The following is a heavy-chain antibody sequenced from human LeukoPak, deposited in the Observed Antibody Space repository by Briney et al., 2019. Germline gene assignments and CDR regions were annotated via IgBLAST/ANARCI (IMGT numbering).Heavy chain of an antibody. V-gene: IGHV6-1*01. D-gene: IGHD6-13*01. CDR1: GDSVSSNSAA. Sequence: SSQTLSLTCAISGDSVSSNSAAWNWIRQSASRGLEWLGRTYYRSKWYNDYAVSVKSRITINPDTSKNQFSLQLNSVTPEDTAVYYCAAEGRYSSSWYSWFDPWGQGTLVTVSS. CDR2: TYYRSKWYN. CDR3: AAEGRYSSSWYSWFDP. J-gene: IGHJ5*02.